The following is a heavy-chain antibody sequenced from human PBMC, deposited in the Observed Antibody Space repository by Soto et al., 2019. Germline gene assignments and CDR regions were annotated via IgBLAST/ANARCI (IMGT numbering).Heavy chain of an antibody. CDR1: GGSISSYY. CDR3: ARLRYFDFDY. J-gene: IGHJ4*02. Sequence: PSETLSVTCTVSGGSISSYYWSWIRQPPGKGLEWIGYIYYSGSTNYNPSLKSRVTISVDTSKNQFSLKLSSVTAADTAVYYCARLRYFDFDYWGQGTLVTVSS. CDR2: IYYSGST. V-gene: IGHV4-59*08. D-gene: IGHD3-9*01.